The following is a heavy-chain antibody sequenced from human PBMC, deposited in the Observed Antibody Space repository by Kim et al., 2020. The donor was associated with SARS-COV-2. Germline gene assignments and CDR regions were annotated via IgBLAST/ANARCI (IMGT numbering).Heavy chain of an antibody. V-gene: IGHV4-39*01. Sequence: SETLSLTCTVSGGSISSSSYYWGWIRQPPGQGLEWIGSIYYSGSTYYNPSLKSRVTISVDTSKNQFSLKLSTVTAADTAGYYSARHPTANGLRFLEWLLYLDYWGQGTLVTVSS. CDR2: IYYSGST. D-gene: IGHD3-3*01. CDR1: GGSISSSSYY. CDR3: ARHPTANGLRFLEWLLYLDY. J-gene: IGHJ4*02.